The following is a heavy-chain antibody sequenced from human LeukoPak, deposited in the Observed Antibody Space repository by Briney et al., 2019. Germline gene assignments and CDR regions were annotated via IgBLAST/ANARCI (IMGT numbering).Heavy chain of an antibody. CDR2: IYHSGST. D-gene: IGHD3-10*01. CDR1: GGSISNTNL. V-gene: IGHV4-4*02. Sequence: SETLSLTCGVSGGSISNTNLWTWVRQPPGKGLEWIGEIYHSGSTNYNPSLKSRVTISVDKSKNQFSLKLSSVTAADTAVYYCARTSRINMVLDPWGQGTLVTVSS. CDR3: ARTSRINMVLDP. J-gene: IGHJ5*02.